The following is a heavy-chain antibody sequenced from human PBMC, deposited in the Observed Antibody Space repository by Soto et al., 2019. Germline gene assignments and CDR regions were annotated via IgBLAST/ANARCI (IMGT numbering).Heavy chain of an antibody. CDR2: VSCYNGDT. Sequence: ASVKVSCKASGYRFTDHGIAWVRQAPGQGLEWMGWVSCYNGDTLYAQRFQGRVTMTTDTSTSTAYMELSSLRSEDTAVYYCARVYCSGGSCYGIDYWGQGTLVTVSS. V-gene: IGHV1-18*01. J-gene: IGHJ4*02. D-gene: IGHD2-15*01. CDR1: GYRFTDHG. CDR3: ARVYCSGGSCYGIDY.